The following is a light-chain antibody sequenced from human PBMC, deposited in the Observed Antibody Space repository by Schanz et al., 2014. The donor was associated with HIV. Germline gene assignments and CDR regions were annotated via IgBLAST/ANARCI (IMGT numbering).Light chain of an antibody. CDR2: TTS. J-gene: IGKJ2*01. Sequence: DIQMTQSPSSLSASVGDRVTITCRASQTITTYLNWYQQKPGKAPKLLISTTSTLQRGVPSTFSGTGSGTDFTLTITNLQPEDFATYFCQQSFNTPYTFGQGTKLQ. V-gene: IGKV1-39*01. CDR3: QQSFNTPYT. CDR1: QTITTY.